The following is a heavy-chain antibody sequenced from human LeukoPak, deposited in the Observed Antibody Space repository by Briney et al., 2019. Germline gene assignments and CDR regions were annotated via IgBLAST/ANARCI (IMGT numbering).Heavy chain of an antibody. CDR2: INGDGSIT. CDR3: ARDLAYRGGLDP. J-gene: IGHJ5*02. Sequence: GGSLRLSCAVSGFTFSSYWMHWVRQAPGKGPVWVARINGDGSITAYADSVKGRFTISRDNAKNSLYLQMDSLRAEDTAVYYCARDLAYRGGLDPWGQGTLVTVSS. V-gene: IGHV3-74*01. CDR1: GFTFSSYW. D-gene: IGHD4-11*01.